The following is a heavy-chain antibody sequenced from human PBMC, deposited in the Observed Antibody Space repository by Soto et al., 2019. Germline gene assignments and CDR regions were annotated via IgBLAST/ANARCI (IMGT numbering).Heavy chain of an antibody. Sequence: QAPGQGLEWMGWINPNSGGTNYAQKFQGWVTMTRDTSISTAYMELSRLRSDDTAVYYCARLNGSGSYWGAFDIWGQGTMVTVSS. CDR2: INPNSGGT. J-gene: IGHJ3*02. CDR3: ARLNGSGSYWGAFDI. D-gene: IGHD3-10*01. V-gene: IGHV1-2*04.